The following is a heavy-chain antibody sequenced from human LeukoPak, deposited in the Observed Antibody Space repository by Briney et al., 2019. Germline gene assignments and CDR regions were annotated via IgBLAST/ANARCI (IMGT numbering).Heavy chain of an antibody. CDR1: GFTVSSKY. Sequence: GGSLRLSCAASGFTVSSKYMSWVRQAPGKGLEWVSVIYSNGDTYYTDSVKGRFTISRDNSKNTLYLQMNSLRAEDTAVYHCARSNGVTTVAPFGYWGQGTLVTVSS. V-gene: IGHV3-53*01. CDR3: ARSNGVTTVAPFGY. D-gene: IGHD4-23*01. J-gene: IGHJ4*02. CDR2: IYSNGDT.